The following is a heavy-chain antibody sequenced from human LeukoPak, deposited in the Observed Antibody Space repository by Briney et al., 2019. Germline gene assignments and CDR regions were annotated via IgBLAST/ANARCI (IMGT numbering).Heavy chain of an antibody. D-gene: IGHD3-3*01. Sequence: PSETLSLTCTVSGGSISSYYWSWIRQPPGKGLEWIGYIYTSGSTNYNPSLKSRVTISVDTSKNQFSLKLSSVTAADTAVYYCARQMARITIFGVVTDDAFALWGQGTMVTVSS. CDR2: IYTSGST. V-gene: IGHV4-4*09. J-gene: IGHJ3*01. CDR3: ARQMARITIFGVVTDDAFAL. CDR1: GGSISSYY.